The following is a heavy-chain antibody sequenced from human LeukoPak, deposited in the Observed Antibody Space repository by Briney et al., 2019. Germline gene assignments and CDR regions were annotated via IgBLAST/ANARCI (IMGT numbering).Heavy chain of an antibody. J-gene: IGHJ5*02. V-gene: IGHV4-39*07. CDR2: IYYSGST. CDR3: ARERSSCSGGSCHNWFDP. CDR1: GGSISSSSYY. Sequence: SETLSLTCTVSGGSISSSSYYWGWIRQPPGKGLEWIGSIYYSGSTYYNPSLKSRVTISVDTSKNQFSLKLSSVTAADTAVYYCARERSSCSGGSCHNWFDPWGQGTLVTVS. D-gene: IGHD2-15*01.